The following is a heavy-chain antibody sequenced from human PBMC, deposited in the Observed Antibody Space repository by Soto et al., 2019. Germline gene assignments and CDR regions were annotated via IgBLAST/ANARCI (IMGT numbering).Heavy chain of an antibody. CDR2: IYPSDSDT. CDR3: ARGDSSDYSTATPADY. CDR1: GYNFANYW. J-gene: IGHJ4*02. V-gene: IGHV5-51*01. Sequence: HGESLKISCSGSGYNFANYWIGWVRQMPGKGLEWMGIIYPSDSDTRYSPSFEGQVTISADRSISTAYLQWNSLKASDTAMYFCARGDSSDYSTATPADYWGQGTLVTVSS. D-gene: IGHD3-22*01.